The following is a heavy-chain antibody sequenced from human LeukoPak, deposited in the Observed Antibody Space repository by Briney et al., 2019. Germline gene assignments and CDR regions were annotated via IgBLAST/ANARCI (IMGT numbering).Heavy chain of an antibody. D-gene: IGHD6-13*01. CDR2: IYYSGST. V-gene: IGHV4-31*03. J-gene: IGHJ4*02. CDR1: GGSISSGGYY. Sequence: PSETLSLTCTVSGGSISSGGYYWGWIRQHPGKGLEWIGYIYYSGSTYYNPSLKSRVTISVDTSKNQFSLKLSSVTAADTAVYYCARGGGLAAAGPIPLFDYWGQGTLVTVSS. CDR3: ARGGGLAAAGPIPLFDY.